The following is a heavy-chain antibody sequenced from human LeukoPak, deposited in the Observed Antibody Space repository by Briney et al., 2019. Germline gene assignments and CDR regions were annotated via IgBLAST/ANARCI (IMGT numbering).Heavy chain of an antibody. V-gene: IGHV4-59*01. D-gene: IGHD5-18*01. J-gene: IGHJ4*02. CDR2: IYYSGST. CDR1: GGSIGSYY. Sequence: PSETLSLTCTVSGGSIGSYYWSWIRQPPGKGLEWIGYIYYSGSTNYNPSLKSRVTISVDTSKNQFSLKLSSVTAADTAVYYCARAGDTAMVDYWGQGTLVTVSS. CDR3: ARAGDTAMVDY.